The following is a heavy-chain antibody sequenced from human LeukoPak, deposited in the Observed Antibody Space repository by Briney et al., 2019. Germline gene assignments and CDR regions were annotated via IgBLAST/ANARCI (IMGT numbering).Heavy chain of an antibody. CDR2: ISYDGSDK. Sequence: LPGGSLRLSCAASGFTFSNYGMHWVRQAPGKGLEWVAVISYDGSDKYYADSVKGRFSISRDTSKNTVYLQMNSLRTEDTAVYYCAKHSGLYYFDYWGQGILVTVSS. CDR3: AKHSGLYYFDY. J-gene: IGHJ4*02. V-gene: IGHV3-30*18. CDR1: GFTFSNYG. D-gene: IGHD3-10*01.